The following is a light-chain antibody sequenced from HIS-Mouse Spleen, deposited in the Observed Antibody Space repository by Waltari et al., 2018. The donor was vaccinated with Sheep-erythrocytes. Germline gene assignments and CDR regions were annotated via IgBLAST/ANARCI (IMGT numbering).Light chain of an antibody. CDR1: SSYVGGYNL. V-gene: IGLV2-11*01. J-gene: IGLJ1*01. CDR2: DVS. Sequence: QSALTQPRSVSGSPGQSVTISCTGTSSYVGGYNLVSWYPQHPGKAPKLMIYDVSKRPSGVPDRFSGSKSGNTASLTISGLQAEDEADYYCCSYAGSYNHVFATGTKVTVL. CDR3: CSYAGSYNHV.